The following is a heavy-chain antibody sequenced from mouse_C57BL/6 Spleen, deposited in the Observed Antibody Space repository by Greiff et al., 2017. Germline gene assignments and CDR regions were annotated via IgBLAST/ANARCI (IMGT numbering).Heavy chain of an antibody. J-gene: IGHJ3*01. CDR1: GFTFSDYG. CDR2: ISSGSSTI. D-gene: IGHD2-5*01. CDR3: ARDSNYVAY. V-gene: IGHV5-17*01. Sequence: EVQVVESGGGLVKPGGSLKLSCAASGFTFSDYGMHWVRQAPEKGLEWVAYISSGSSTIYYADTVKGRFTISRDNAKNTLFLQMTSLWSENTTMYYCARDSNYVAYWGQGTLVTVSA.